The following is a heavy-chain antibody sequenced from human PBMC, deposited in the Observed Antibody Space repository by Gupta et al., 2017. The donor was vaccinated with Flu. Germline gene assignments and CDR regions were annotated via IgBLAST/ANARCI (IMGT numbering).Heavy chain of an antibody. CDR3: ATVTSGC. CDR1: GFTFSSSY. D-gene: IGHD4-17*01. Sequence: DVQLVESGGGFVQPGWSLRLSCAASGFTFSSSYLQWVRQAPGKGLVWVSRINPDGSSTTYAESVKGRFTISRDNAKNTLYLQMNSLGDDDTAVYYCATVTSGCWGQGTLVTVSS. CDR2: INPDGSST. V-gene: IGHV3-74*03. J-gene: IGHJ4*02.